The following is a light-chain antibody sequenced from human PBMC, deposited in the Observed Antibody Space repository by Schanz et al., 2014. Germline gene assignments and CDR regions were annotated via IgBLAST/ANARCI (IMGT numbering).Light chain of an antibody. CDR3: QQSYSTPWT. CDR2: AAS. CDR1: QSISTS. J-gene: IGKJ1*01. Sequence: DIQMTQSPSSLSASVGDTVTITCRASQSISTSLNWHQQKPGQAPKLLIYAASSLQSGVPSRFSGSGSGTDFTLTISSLQPEDFATYYCQQSYSTPWTFGQGTKVEIK. V-gene: IGKV1-39*01.